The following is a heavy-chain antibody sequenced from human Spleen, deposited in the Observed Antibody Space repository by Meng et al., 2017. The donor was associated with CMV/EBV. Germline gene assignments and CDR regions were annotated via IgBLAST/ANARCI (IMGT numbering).Heavy chain of an antibody. CDR3: VRNPNIAARCFDF. CDR2: ILYDGSVK. J-gene: IGHJ4*02. V-gene: IGHV3-33*01. CDR1: GFTLSNYG. Sequence: ASGFTLSNYGIHWVRQVPGKGLEWVTFILYDGSVKYYADSVKGRFSISRDNSKNTLYLELSSLRADDTAVYYCVRNPNIAARCFDFWGQGTLVTVSS. D-gene: IGHD6-6*01.